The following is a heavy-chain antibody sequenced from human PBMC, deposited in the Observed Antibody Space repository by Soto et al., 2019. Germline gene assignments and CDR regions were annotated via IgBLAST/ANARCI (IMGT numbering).Heavy chain of an antibody. J-gene: IGHJ4*02. Sequence: EVQLVESGGGLVQPGGSLRLSCAASGFTFSSYWMHWVRQAPGKGLVWVSQIDGDGSITTYADSVKGRFTISRDNAKNTLFMQLSSLRAEDTAIYYCVRPRYDDTGTPFAYWGQGTLVTVSS. V-gene: IGHV3-74*01. CDR2: IDGDGSIT. CDR1: GFTFSSYW. CDR3: VRPRYDDTGTPFAY. D-gene: IGHD1-1*01.